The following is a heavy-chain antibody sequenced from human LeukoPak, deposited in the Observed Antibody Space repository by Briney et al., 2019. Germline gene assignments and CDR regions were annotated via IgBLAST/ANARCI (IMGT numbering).Heavy chain of an antibody. D-gene: IGHD2-8*02. V-gene: IGHV3-7*01. CDR2: IKQDASEK. CDR1: GFTFSSYW. CDR3: AKDGSWSCTD. Sequence: GGSLRLSCAASGFTFSSYWMSWVRQAPGKGLEWVANIKQDASEKYYVASVTGRFTIFKDNAKNSLYLQMNSLRAEDTAVYYCAKDGSWSCTDWGQGTLVRVSS. J-gene: IGHJ4*02.